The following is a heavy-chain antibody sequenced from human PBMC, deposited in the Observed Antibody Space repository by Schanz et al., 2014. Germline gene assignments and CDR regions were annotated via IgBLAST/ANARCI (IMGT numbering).Heavy chain of an antibody. Sequence: EVQLVESGGGLIHPGGSLRLSCAVSGFTVNTNYMTWVRQAPGKGLECVSILYIRSTYYADSVKGRFTISRDNSKNXXFLQMNSLRVEDTAXYYCARDEGKDGYNLAFDVWGQGTLVTVSS. D-gene: IGHD5-12*01. V-gene: IGHV3-53*01. J-gene: IGHJ3*01. CDR2: LYIRST. CDR3: ARDEGKDGYNLAFDV. CDR1: GFTVNTNY.